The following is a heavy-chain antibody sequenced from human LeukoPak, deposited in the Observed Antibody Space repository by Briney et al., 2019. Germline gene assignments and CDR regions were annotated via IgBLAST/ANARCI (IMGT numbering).Heavy chain of an antibody. J-gene: IGHJ3*02. CDR1: GGSISSYY. D-gene: IGHD4-23*01. Sequence: PSETLSLTCTVSGGSISSYYWSWIRQPPGKGLEWIGSIYYSGSTYYNPSLKSRVTISVDTSKNQFSLKLSSVTAADTAVCYCASGNSEEIQAFDIWGQGTMVTVSS. CDR3: ASGNSEEIQAFDI. CDR2: IYYSGST. V-gene: IGHV4-39*01.